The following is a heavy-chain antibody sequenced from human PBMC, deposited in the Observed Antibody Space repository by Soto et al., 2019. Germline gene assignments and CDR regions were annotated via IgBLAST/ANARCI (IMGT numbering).Heavy chain of an antibody. V-gene: IGHV3-74*01. J-gene: IGHJ4*02. CDR1: GFTFSSDW. Sequence: GGSLRLSCAASGFTFSSDWRHWVRHAPGKGLVWVSRINTDGSDTSYADSVKGRFTISRDNAMRSLFLHMNSLRDEDTAVYYCARDGKGAAYTHGPYYFDYWGQGALVTVSS. CDR2: INTDGSDT. D-gene: IGHD1-1*01. CDR3: ARDGKGAAYTHGPYYFDY.